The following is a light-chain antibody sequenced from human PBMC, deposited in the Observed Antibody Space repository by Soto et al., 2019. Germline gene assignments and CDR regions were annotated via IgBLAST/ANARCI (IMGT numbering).Light chain of an antibody. CDR1: QSVSSY. J-gene: IGKJ4*01. Sequence: EIVLTPSPATLSVWAGARPTLRARASQSVSSYLAWYQQKPGQAPRLLIYDASNRATGIPARFSGSGSGTDFTLTISSLEPEDFAVYYCQQRSNWPLFGGGTKVDIK. CDR2: DAS. V-gene: IGKV3-11*01. CDR3: QQRSNWPL.